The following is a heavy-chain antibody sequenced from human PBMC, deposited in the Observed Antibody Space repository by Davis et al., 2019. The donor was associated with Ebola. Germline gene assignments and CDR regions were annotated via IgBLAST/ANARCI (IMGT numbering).Heavy chain of an antibody. CDR3: ARSPTPQLWFLFDF. V-gene: IGHV4-39*01. J-gene: IGHJ4*02. Sequence: MPSETLSPTRPVSGGSLTSSSYFWGWIRQPPGKGLGWIWCISYSGSAYYNPSPKSRVPISVDTSKNQFSLKLSSVTAADTAVYCCARSPTPQLWFLFDFWGQGTLVTVSS. D-gene: IGHD5-18*01. CDR1: GGSLTSSSYF. CDR2: ISYSGSA.